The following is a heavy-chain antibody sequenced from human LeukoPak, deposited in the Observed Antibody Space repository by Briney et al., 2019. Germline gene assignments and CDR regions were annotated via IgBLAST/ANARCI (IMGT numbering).Heavy chain of an antibody. V-gene: IGHV3-30*02. D-gene: IGHD3-22*01. CDR2: ISSAGNDK. CDR3: AKAGAYDSSGYYYYLES. J-gene: IGHJ4*02. CDR1: GFSFSSCA. Sequence: GGSLRLSCAASGFSFSSCAMSWVRQAPGKGLECVAYISSAGNDKFYFDSVKVRFTTSRDTSRSTLYLHMDSLRPEDTAVYYCAKAGAYDSSGYYYYLESWGQGTLVTVSS.